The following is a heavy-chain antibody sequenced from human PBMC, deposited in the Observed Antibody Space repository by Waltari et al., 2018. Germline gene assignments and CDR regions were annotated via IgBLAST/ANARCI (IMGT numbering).Heavy chain of an antibody. CDR3: ATAVTEYFDY. D-gene: IGHD4-4*01. V-gene: IGHV1-3*01. Sequence: QVQLVQSGAEVKKPGASVKVSCKASGYTFTSYAMHWVRQAPGQRLEWMGWINAGKGNTKYSQKFQGRVTITRDTSASTAYMELSSLRSEDTAVYYCATAVTEYFDYWGQGTLVTVSS. CDR1: GYTFTSYA. J-gene: IGHJ4*02. CDR2: INAGKGNT.